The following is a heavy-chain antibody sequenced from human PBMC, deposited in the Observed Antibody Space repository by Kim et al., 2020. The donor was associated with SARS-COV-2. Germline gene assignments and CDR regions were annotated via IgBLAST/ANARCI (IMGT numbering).Heavy chain of an antibody. Sequence: SETLSLTCTVSGGSISSSSYYWGWIRQPPGKGLEWIGSIYYSGSTYYNPSLKSRVTISVDTSKNQFSLKLSSVTAADTAVYYCARLLWTSGRYYDWGQGT. CDR1: GGSISSSSYY. J-gene: IGHJ4*02. D-gene: IGHD3-10*01. V-gene: IGHV4-39*01. CDR3: ARLLWTSGRYYD. CDR2: IYYSGST.